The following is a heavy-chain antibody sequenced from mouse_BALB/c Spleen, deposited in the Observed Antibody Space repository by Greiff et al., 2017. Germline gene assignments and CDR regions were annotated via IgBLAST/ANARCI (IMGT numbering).Heavy chain of an antibody. CDR2: ISSGGSYT. CDR1: GFTFSSYA. J-gene: IGHJ3*01. D-gene: IGHD2-4*01. CDR3: ARDYDAWFAY. V-gene: IGHV5-9-3*01. Sequence: EVQLVESGGGLVKPGGSLKLSCAASGFTFSSYAMSWVRQTPEKRLEWVATISSGGSYTYYPDSVKGRFTISRDNAKNTLYLQMSSLRSEDTAMYYCARDYDAWFAYWGQGTLVTVSA.